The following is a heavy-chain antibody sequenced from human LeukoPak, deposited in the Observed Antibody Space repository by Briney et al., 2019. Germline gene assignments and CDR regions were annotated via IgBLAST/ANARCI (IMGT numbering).Heavy chain of an antibody. CDR2: ISSSSSYI. CDR3: ARGSSGWPEYFQH. CDR1: GFTFSSYS. J-gene: IGHJ1*01. V-gene: IGHV3-21*01. Sequence: GGSLRLSCAASGFTFSSYSMNWVRQAPGKGLEWVSSISSSSSYIYYADSVKGRFTISRDNAKNSLYLQMNSLRAEDTAVYYCARGSSGWPEYFQHWGQGTLVTVFS. D-gene: IGHD6-19*01.